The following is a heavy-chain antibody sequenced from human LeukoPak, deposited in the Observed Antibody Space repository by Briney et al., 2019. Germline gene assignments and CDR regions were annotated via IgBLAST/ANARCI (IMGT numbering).Heavy chain of an antibody. CDR3: ARDGAEMATINRFDY. Sequence: SQTLSLTCDISGDSVSRDTAAWSWIRQSPSRGLEWLGRTYYRFKWFNDYAPSVKSRITINADTVKNQVSLHLNSVTPEDTAVYYCARDGAEMATINRFDYWGQGTLVTVSS. CDR1: GDSVSRDTAA. CDR2: TYYRFKWFN. V-gene: IGHV6-1*01. D-gene: IGHD5-24*01. J-gene: IGHJ4*02.